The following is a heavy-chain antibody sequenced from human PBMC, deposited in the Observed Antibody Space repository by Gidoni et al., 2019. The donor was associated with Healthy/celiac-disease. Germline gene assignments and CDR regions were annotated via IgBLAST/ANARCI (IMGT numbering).Heavy chain of an antibody. D-gene: IGHD6-25*01. J-gene: IGHJ3*02. V-gene: IGHV3-48*01. Sequence: EVQLVESGGGLVQPGGSLRLSCAASGFTFSSYSMNWVRQAPGKGLEWVSYISSSSSTIYYADSVKGRFTISRDNAKNSLYLQMNSLRAEDTAVDYCASGGRLAFDIWGQGTMVTVSS. CDR1: GFTFSSYS. CDR3: ASGGRLAFDI. CDR2: ISSSSSTI.